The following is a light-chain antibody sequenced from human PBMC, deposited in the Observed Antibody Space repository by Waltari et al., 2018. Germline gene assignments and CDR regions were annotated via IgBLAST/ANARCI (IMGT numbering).Light chain of an antibody. CDR3: GTWDSNLSAGV. CDR1: SSNLGTNY. Sequence: QSVLTQPPSVSAAPGQKVTISCSGRSSNLGTNYVSWYQQLPGTAPKLLIYDNNKRPSGIPDRFSGSKSGTSATLGITGLQTGDEADYYCGTWDSNLSAGVFGGGTKLTVL. J-gene: IGLJ2*01. V-gene: IGLV1-51*01. CDR2: DNN.